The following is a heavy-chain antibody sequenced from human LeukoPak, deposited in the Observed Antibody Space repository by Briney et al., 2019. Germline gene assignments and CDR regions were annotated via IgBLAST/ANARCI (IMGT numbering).Heavy chain of an antibody. J-gene: IGHJ5*02. V-gene: IGHV3-7*03. CDR3: VRASYYYDTSGSPRGWFDP. CDR1: GFIFSNYW. CDR2: IKRDGSEK. D-gene: IGHD3-22*01. Sequence: SGGSLRLSCAASGFIFSNYWMSWVRQAPGKGLEWVASIKRDGSEKYYVDSVKGRFTISKDNAKNSLYLQMNSLRAEDTAVYYCVRASYYYDTSGSPRGWFDPWGQGTLVTVSS.